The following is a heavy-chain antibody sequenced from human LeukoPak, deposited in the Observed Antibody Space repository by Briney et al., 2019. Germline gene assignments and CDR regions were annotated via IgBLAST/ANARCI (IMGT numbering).Heavy chain of an antibody. CDR3: ARSGSGSYYPLRVIEAFDI. D-gene: IGHD3-10*01. CDR1: GFTFSSYE. Sequence: PGGSLRLSCAASGFTFSSYEMNWVRQAPGKGLEWVSYISSSGSTIYYADSVKGRFTISRDNAKNSLYLQMNSLRAEDTAVYYCARSGSGSYYPLRVIEAFDIWGQGTMVTVSS. J-gene: IGHJ3*02. V-gene: IGHV3-48*03. CDR2: ISSSGSTI.